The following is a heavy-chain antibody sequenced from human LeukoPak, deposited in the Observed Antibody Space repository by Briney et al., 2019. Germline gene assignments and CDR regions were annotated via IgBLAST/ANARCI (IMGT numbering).Heavy chain of an antibody. D-gene: IGHD5-12*01. V-gene: IGHV3-74*03. CDR1: GFTLSSYW. Sequence: GGSLRLSCAASGFTLSSYWVHWVRQPPGKGLMWLSRTNEDGSYAEFAYSVKGRFTISRDNSKNTLYLQMNSLRAEDTAVYYCAKRYVPSDYWGQGTLVTVSS. J-gene: IGHJ4*02. CDR3: AKRYVPSDY. CDR2: TNEDGSYA.